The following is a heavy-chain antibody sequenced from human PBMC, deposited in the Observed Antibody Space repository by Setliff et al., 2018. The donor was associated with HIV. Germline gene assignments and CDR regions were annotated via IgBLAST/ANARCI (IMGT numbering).Heavy chain of an antibody. CDR2: INPSGAST. CDR1: GYTFSTYG. CDR3: AVDLGDYYYDTTDYYYGGGLGY. Sequence: ASVKVSCKASGYTFSTYGLTWVRQAPGQGLEWMGIINPSGASTSYAQKFQDRVTMTRDMSTRTAYMELSSLRSEDTAVYYCAVDLGDYYYDTTDYYYGGGLGYWGQGTLVTVSS. V-gene: IGHV1-46*01. D-gene: IGHD3-22*01. J-gene: IGHJ4*02.